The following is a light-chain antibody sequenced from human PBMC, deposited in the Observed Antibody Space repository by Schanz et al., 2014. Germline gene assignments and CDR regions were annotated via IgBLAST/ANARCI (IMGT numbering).Light chain of an antibody. V-gene: IGKV1-9*01. CDR1: QGISSH. J-gene: IGKJ1*01. CDR2: GAS. Sequence: IQLTQSPSSLSASVGDRVTITCRASQGISSHLAWYQQKPGKAPKLLIYGASTLQIGVPSRFSGSGSGTDFTLTISSLQPDDFATYYCQQYNKTFGQGTKVEIK. CDR3: QQYNKT.